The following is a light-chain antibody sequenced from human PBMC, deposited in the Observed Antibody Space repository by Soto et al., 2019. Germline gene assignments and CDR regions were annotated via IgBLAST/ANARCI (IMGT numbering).Light chain of an antibody. Sequence: EIVLTQSPGTLSLSPGERATLSCRASQSVSSSYLAWYQQKPGQAPRLLIYGASSRATGIPDRFSGSGSGTDFTLTISRLEPEDFAVYYCQQYAPHGYTFGQGTKLEIK. CDR2: GAS. CDR1: QSVSSSY. V-gene: IGKV3-20*01. CDR3: QQYAPHGYT. J-gene: IGKJ2*01.